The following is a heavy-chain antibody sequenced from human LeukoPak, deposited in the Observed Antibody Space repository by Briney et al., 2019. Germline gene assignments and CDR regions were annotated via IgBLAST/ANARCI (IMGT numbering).Heavy chain of an antibody. Sequence: GGSLRLSCAASGFTFSNYWMGWVRQPPGRGLQWVANIKDDGTEKYYVDSVKGRFTISRDNAKNSVYLQMNSLRVEDTAVYYCARRPFGADYWGQGTLVTVSS. D-gene: IGHD3-10*01. V-gene: IGHV3-7*01. J-gene: IGHJ4*02. CDR1: GFTFSNYW. CDR2: IKDDGTEK. CDR3: ARRPFGADY.